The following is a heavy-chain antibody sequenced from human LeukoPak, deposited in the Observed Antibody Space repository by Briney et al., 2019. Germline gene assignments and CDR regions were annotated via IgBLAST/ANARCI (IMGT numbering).Heavy chain of an antibody. CDR2: IYHSGST. J-gene: IGHJ2*01. V-gene: IGHV4-38-2*01. CDR1: GYSISSGYY. CDR3: ARQGSGWYFDL. Sequence: SETLSLTCAVSGYSISSGYYWGWIWQPPGKGLEWIGSIYHSGSTYYNPSLKSRVTISVDTSKNQFSLKLSSVTAADTAVCCCARQGSGWYFDLWGRGTLVTVSS.